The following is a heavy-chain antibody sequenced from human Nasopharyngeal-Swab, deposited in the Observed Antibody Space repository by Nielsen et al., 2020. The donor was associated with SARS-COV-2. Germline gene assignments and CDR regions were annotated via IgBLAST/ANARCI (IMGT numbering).Heavy chain of an antibody. CDR3: AREQWDY. CDR1: GLTVSSTY. V-gene: IGHV3-53*01. CDR2: TEIGGTT. Sequence: GGSLRLSCAVSGLTVSSTYMSWVRQAPGKGLEWVSVTEIGGTTHYADSVKGRFSISRDSSTNTLYLQMNNVRAEDTAVYYCAREQWDYWGQGTLVTVSS. J-gene: IGHJ4*02. D-gene: IGHD6-19*01.